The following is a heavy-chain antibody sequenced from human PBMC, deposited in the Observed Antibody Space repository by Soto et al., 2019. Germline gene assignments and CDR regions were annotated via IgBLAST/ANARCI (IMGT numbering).Heavy chain of an antibody. CDR3: VRCQGRLYGSGSYEGLDV. V-gene: IGHV3-33*01. D-gene: IGHD3-10*01. CDR2: IWFDGSKK. CDR1: GFTFRSYG. J-gene: IGHJ6*04. Sequence: QVQLVESGGGVVQPGRSLRLSCAASGFTFRSYGMHWVRQAPGKGLEWVAVIWFDGSKKYYGDSVKGRFSISRDNSKNTLYLVMNSLRAEDTAVYSCVRCQGRLYGSGSYEGLDVWGKGTTVTVSS.